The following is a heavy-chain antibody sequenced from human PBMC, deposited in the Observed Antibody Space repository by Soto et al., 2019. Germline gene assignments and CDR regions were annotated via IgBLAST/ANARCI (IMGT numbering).Heavy chain of an antibody. Sequence: SETLSLTCTISGGSISSYYWNWIRQPPGKGLEWIGYIYYSGSTNYNPSLKSRVTISVDTSKNQFSLKLSSVTAADTAVYYCASITGTYSLQPLGPYYYYYGMDVWGQGTTVTVSS. D-gene: IGHD1-20*01. V-gene: IGHV4-59*08. J-gene: IGHJ6*02. CDR3: ASITGTYSLQPLGPYYYYYGMDV. CDR1: GGSISSYY. CDR2: IYYSGST.